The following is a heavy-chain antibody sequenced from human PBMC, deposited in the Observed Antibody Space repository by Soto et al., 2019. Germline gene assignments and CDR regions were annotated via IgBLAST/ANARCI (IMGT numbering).Heavy chain of an antibody. CDR2: IYYSGST. V-gene: IGHV4-30-4*01. CDR3: ARALYSSFPRYYYYGMAV. CDR1: GGSISSGDYY. J-gene: IGHJ6*02. Sequence: QVQLQESGPGLVKPSQTLSLTCTVSGGSISSGDYYWSWIRQPPGKGLEWIGYIYYSGSTYYNPSLNGRVTISVDTSKNQFSRKLSSVTAADTAVYYCARALYSSFPRYYYYGMAVCGQGTTVTVSS. D-gene: IGHD4-4*01.